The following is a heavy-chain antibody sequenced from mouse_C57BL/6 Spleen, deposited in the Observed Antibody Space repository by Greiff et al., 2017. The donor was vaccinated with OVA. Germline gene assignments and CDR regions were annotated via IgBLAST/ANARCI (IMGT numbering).Heavy chain of an antibody. Sequence: VQLQQSGAELVKPGASVKLSCTASGFNIKDYYMHWVKQRTEQGLEWIGRIDPEDGETNYAPKFQGKATITADTSTNTAYLQFSSLTSEDTAVYYCASGGFYDYDVGDWGKGTTLTVSS. CDR2: IDPEDGET. CDR3: ASGGFYDYDVGD. CDR1: GFNIKDYY. V-gene: IGHV14-2*01. J-gene: IGHJ2*01. D-gene: IGHD2-4*01.